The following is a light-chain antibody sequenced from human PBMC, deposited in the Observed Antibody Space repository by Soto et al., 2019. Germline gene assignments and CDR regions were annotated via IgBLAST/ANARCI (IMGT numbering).Light chain of an antibody. Sequence: EIVLTQSPATLSLSPGERATLSCRASQSVSRYLAWNQQKPGPAPSLLIYDASNRATRIPARFSGSGSGTDFTLTISSLEPEDFAVYYCQQRSNWPRTFGQGTKADI. CDR3: QQRSNWPRT. V-gene: IGKV3-11*01. CDR1: QSVSRY. J-gene: IGKJ1*01. CDR2: DAS.